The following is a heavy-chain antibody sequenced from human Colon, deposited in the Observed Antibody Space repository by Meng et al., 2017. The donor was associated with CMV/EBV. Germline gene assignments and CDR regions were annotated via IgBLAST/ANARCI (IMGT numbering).Heavy chain of an antibody. CDR1: GYIFATYG. CDR2: SAAYNSDR. V-gene: IGHV1-18*01. Sequence: ASVKVSCKASGYIFATYGISWVRQAPGQGLEWVGWSAAYNSDRDYAQKFEGRLTVTADTSTTTAYVELTSLTLDDTARYYCVAQSMSGQPYLHSWGQGTLVTVSS. CDR3: VAQSMSGQPYLHS. D-gene: IGHD2/OR15-2a*01. J-gene: IGHJ1*01.